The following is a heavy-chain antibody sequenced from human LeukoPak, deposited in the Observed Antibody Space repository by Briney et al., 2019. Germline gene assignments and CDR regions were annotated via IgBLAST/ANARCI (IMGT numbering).Heavy chain of an antibody. CDR1: GFTVSRNH. CDR2: IYRGGST. J-gene: IGHJ4*02. V-gene: IGHV3-53*01. CDR3: VTLPTGDY. Sequence: GGSLRLSCAAFGFTVSRNHMTWVRQAPGKGVEGVSVIYRGGSTYYSDPVRGRFTISRDSSQNTLYLQMNGLRAEDTAVYYCVTLPTGDYWGQGTLVTVSS. D-gene: IGHD2-15*01.